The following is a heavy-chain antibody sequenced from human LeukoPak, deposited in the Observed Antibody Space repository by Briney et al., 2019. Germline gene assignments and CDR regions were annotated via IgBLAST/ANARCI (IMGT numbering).Heavy chain of an antibody. V-gene: IGHV4-31*03. D-gene: IGHD4-23*01. CDR1: GGSISSGGYY. Sequence: SETLSLTCTVSGGSISSGGYYWSWIRQHPGKGLEWIGYIYYSGSTYYNPSLKSRVTISVDTSKNQFSLKLSSVTAADTAVYYCARASGGTIYFDYWGKGTTVTVSS. J-gene: IGHJ4*03. CDR3: ARASGGTIYFDY. CDR2: IYYSGST.